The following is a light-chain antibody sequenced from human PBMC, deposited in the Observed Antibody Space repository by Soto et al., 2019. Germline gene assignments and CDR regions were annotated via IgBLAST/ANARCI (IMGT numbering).Light chain of an antibody. Sequence: EIVLTQSPGTLSVSPGERATLSCRASQTISSRYLAWYRQKPGQAPSLLIYGTSSRATGIPDRFSGSGSGTDFTLTIRRLEPEDSAIYYCQQYGSWTFGQGTKVEIK. CDR2: GTS. CDR1: QTISSRY. J-gene: IGKJ1*01. CDR3: QQYGSWT. V-gene: IGKV3-20*01.